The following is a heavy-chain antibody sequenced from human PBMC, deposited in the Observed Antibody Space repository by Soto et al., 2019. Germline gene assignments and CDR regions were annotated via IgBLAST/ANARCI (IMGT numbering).Heavy chain of an antibody. V-gene: IGHV3-33*01. D-gene: IGHD2-15*01. CDR3: ARARRGRWHDLDY. CDR2: AWYDGRKE. Sequence: HWVRQAPGKGLEWVAVAWYDGRKEYYADFVKGRFTISRDNYRNTVYVQLNSLRAEDTAVYCCARARRGRWHDLDYWGQGTQVTVSS. J-gene: IGHJ4*02.